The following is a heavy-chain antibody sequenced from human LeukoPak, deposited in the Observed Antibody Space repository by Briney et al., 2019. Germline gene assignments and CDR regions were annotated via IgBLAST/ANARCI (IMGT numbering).Heavy chain of an antibody. D-gene: IGHD2-2*01. V-gene: IGHV1-46*01. CDR1: GYNFTSYY. Sequence: ASVKVSCKASGYNFTSYYMHWVRQAPGQGLEWMGIINPSCGSTSYAQKFQGRVTMTRDTSTSTVYMELSSLRSEDTAVYYCALCSSTSCYGPLRYYYYGMDVWGQGTTVTVSS. J-gene: IGHJ6*02. CDR2: INPSCGST. CDR3: ALCSSTSCYGPLRYYYYGMDV.